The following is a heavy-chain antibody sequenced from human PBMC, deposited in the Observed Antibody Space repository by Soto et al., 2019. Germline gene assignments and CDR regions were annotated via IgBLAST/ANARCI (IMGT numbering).Heavy chain of an antibody. CDR2: ISWNSGSI. CDR3: AKHSSGWPSYLDY. D-gene: IGHD6-19*01. Sequence: EVQLVESGGGLVQPGRSLRLSCAASGFTFDDYAMHWVRQAPGKGLEWVSGISWNSGSIGYADSVKGRFTISRDNAKNSLYLQMNSLRAEDTALYYCAKHSSGWPSYLDYWGQGTLVTVSS. V-gene: IGHV3-9*01. J-gene: IGHJ4*02. CDR1: GFTFDDYA.